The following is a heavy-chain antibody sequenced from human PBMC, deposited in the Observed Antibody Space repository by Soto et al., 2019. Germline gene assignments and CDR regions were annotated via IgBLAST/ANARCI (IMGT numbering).Heavy chain of an antibody. CDR2: ISAYNGNT. Sequence: QVQLVQSGAEVKKPGASVKVSCKASGYTFTSYGISWVRQAPGQGLEWMGWISAYNGNTNYAQKLHGXVXXXTXXSTSTAYMELRSLRSDDTAVYYCARASSYGSGGAYWGQGSLVNVSS. CDR1: GYTFTSYG. J-gene: IGHJ4*02. V-gene: IGHV1-18*01. D-gene: IGHD3-10*01. CDR3: ARASSYGSGGAY.